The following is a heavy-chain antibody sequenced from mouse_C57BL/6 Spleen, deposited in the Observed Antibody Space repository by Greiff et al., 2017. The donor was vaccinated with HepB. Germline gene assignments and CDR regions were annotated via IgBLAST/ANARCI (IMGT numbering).Heavy chain of an antibody. CDR1: GYTFTSYW. CDR3: ARGAGYQAWFAY. V-gene: IGHV1-64*01. CDR2: IRPNSGST. D-gene: IGHD2-2*01. J-gene: IGHJ3*01. Sequence: QVQLQQPGAELVKPGASVKLSCKASGYTFTSYWMHWVKQRPGQGLEWIGMIRPNSGSTNYNEKFKSKATLTVDKSSSTAYMQLSSLTSEDSAVYYCARGAGYQAWFAYWGQGTLVTVSA.